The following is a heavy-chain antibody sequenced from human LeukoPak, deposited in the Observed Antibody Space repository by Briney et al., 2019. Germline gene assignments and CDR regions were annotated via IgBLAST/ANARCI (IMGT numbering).Heavy chain of an antibody. CDR1: GDSISNGVKY. Sequence: SETLSLTCTVSGDSISNGVKYWSWIRQHPGKGLEWIGYIYYSGSTYYNPSLKSRVTISVDTSKNRFSLKLSSVTAADTAVYYCAREPMTIENWFDPWGQGTLVTVSS. CDR2: IYYSGST. D-gene: IGHD4/OR15-4a*01. J-gene: IGHJ5*02. V-gene: IGHV4-31*03. CDR3: AREPMTIENWFDP.